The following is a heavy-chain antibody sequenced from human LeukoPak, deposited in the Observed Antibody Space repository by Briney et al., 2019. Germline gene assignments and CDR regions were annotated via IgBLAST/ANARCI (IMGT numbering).Heavy chain of an antibody. J-gene: IGHJ6*02. CDR1: GFTFSSYA. CDR3: AKDRGPDYGDFHTYYYYYGMDV. D-gene: IGHD4-17*01. Sequence: QPGGSLRLSCAASGFTFSSYAMSWVRQAPGKGLEWVSAISGSGGSTYYADSVKGRFTISRDNSKNTLYLQMNSLRAEDTAVYYCAKDRGPDYGDFHTYYYYYGMDVWGQGTTVTVSS. CDR2: ISGSGGST. V-gene: IGHV3-23*01.